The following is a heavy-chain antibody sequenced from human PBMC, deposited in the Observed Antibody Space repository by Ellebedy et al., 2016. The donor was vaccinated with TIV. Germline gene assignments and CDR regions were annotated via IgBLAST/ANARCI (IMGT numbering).Heavy chain of an antibody. J-gene: IGHJ4*02. CDR3: AKWRYFSSGIAREIDF. V-gene: IGHV5-51*01. CDR1: GYSFSSSW. CDR2: IFPDDSDT. D-gene: IGHD3-10*01. Sequence: GESLKISCKGSGYSFSSSWIGWVRQMPGKGLEWMGVIFPDDSDTRYSPSFQGQVAISADKSINTAYLQWHSLNASDTAFYYCAKWRYFSSGIAREIDFWGQGTLVTVSS.